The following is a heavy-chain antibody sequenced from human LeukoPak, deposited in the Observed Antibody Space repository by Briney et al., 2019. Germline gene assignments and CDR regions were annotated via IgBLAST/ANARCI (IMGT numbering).Heavy chain of an antibody. CDR1: GFTLSSHF. D-gene: IGHD3-3*01. Sequence: GRSLRLSCAASGFTLSSHFMHWVRQAPGKGLEWVALLWTDGKSEYTADSVKGRFSLSRDNSKNTLYLQMNSLRAEDTAVYYCARDLAEYYDFWSGYYRPYYFDYWGQGTLVTVSS. CDR3: ARDLAEYYDFWSGYYRPYYFDY. V-gene: IGHV3-33*08. CDR2: LWTDGKSE. J-gene: IGHJ4*02.